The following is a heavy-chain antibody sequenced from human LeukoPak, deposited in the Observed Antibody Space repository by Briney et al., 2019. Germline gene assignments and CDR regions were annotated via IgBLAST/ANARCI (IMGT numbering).Heavy chain of an antibody. CDR3: TRDTPYYDFWSGYSNWFDP. CDR2: IRSKAYGGTT. J-gene: IGHJ5*02. Sequence: GGSLRLSCTASGFTFGDYAMSWFRQAPGKGLEWVGFIRSKAYGGTTEYAASVKGRFTISRDDSKSIAYLKMNSLKTEDTAVYYCTRDTPYYDFWSGYSNWFDPWGQGTLVTVSS. D-gene: IGHD3-3*01. V-gene: IGHV3-49*03. CDR1: GFTFGDYA.